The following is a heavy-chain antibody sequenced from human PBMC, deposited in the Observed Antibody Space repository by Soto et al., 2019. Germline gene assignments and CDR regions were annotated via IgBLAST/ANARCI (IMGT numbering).Heavy chain of an antibody. CDR2: ISWNSGSI. Sequence: GGSLRLSCAASGFTFDDYAMHWVRQAPGKGLEWVSGISWNSGSIGYADSVKGRFTISRDNAKNSLYLQMNSLRAEDTALYYCAKIEILETTGYCSGGSCSSYYYYYYMDVWGKGTTVTVSS. D-gene: IGHD2-15*01. V-gene: IGHV3-9*01. J-gene: IGHJ6*03. CDR3: AKIEILETTGYCSGGSCSSYYYYYYMDV. CDR1: GFTFDDYA.